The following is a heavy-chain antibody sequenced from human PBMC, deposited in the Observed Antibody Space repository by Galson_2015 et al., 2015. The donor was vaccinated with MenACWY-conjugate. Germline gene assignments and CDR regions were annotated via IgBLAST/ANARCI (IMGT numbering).Heavy chain of an antibody. V-gene: IGHV1-69*13. D-gene: IGHD4-17*01. CDR2: IIPVFHTT. CDR3: ARPGGDYEQRTFFDY. J-gene: IGHJ4*02. Sequence: SVKVSCKASGDSFHTYRFNWIRQAPGQGPEWLGGIIPVFHTTDYAQRFQGRLTITADESTSTVYMELSSLRSDDTAIYYCARPGGDYEQRTFFDYWGQRTLVTVSS. CDR1: GDSFHTYR.